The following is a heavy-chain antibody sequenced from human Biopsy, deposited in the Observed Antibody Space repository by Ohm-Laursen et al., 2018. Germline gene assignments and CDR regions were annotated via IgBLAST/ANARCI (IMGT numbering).Heavy chain of an antibody. Sequence: TQTLTLTCTFSGFSLNPGGVGVGWIRQPPGKALQWLALVYWDDDKRYSPTLKNRLTITKDTSQNQVVRTMTNMEPVDTGTYYCAHSAGSDGCNVEFDYWGQGTLVTVPS. CDR2: VYWDDDK. D-gene: IGHD5-24*01. CDR3: AHSAGSDGCNVEFDY. CDR1: GFSLNPGGVG. J-gene: IGHJ4*02. V-gene: IGHV2-5*02.